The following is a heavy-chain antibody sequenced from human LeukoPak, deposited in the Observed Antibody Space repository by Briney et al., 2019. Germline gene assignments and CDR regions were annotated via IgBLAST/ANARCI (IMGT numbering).Heavy chain of an antibody. V-gene: IGHV4-59*12. Sequence: SETLSLTCTVSGXSISSYYGSWIRQPPGKGLEWIGYIYYSGSTNYNPSLKSRVTISLDTSKNQFSLKLSSVTAADTAVYYCARRAPRRGYYDSSGYYYLFDYWGQGTLVTVSS. J-gene: IGHJ4*02. D-gene: IGHD3-22*01. CDR1: GXSISSYY. CDR2: IYYSGST. CDR3: ARRAPRRGYYDSSGYYYLFDY.